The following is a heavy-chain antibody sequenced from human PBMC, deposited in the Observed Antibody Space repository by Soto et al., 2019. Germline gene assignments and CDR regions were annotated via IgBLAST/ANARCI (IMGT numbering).Heavy chain of an antibody. CDR3: ARGSFGQQLVSDFDY. CDR2: IKQDGSVK. CDR1: GFTFSSYW. V-gene: IGHV3-7*03. J-gene: IGHJ4*02. Sequence: GGSLRLSCAASGFTFSSYWMSWVRQSPGKGLEWVANIKQDGSVKYYVDSVKGRFTISRDNAKNSLYLQMNSLRAEDTAVYYCARGSFGQQLVSDFDYWGQGTLVTVSS. D-gene: IGHD6-13*01.